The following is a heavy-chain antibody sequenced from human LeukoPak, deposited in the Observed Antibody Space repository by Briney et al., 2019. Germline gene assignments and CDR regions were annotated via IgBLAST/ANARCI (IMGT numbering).Heavy chain of an antibody. V-gene: IGHV1-69*01. J-gene: IGHJ4*02. CDR1: GGTFSSYA. D-gene: IGHD3-22*01. Sequence: ASVKVSFKPSGGTFSSYAISWMRQAPGQGLEWMGGIIPVFGTAKYAQKFQGRVAISADESTSASYMELSSLRSEDTAVYYCARSPSSSYYLWHFDHWGQGTLVTVSS. CDR2: IIPVFGTA. CDR3: ARSPSSSYYLWHFDH.